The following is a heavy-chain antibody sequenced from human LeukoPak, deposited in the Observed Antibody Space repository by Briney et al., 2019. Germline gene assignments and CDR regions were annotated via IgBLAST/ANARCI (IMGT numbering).Heavy chain of an antibody. CDR1: GGSISSYY. CDR3: AREAYGGNSYYFDY. D-gene: IGHD4-23*01. J-gene: IGHJ4*02. Sequence: SETLSLTCTVSGGSISSYYWSWIRQPAGKGLEWIGRIYTSGSTNYNPSLKSRVTMSVDTSKNQFSLKLSSVTAADAAVYYCAREAYGGNSYYFDYWGQGTLVTVSS. CDR2: IYTSGST. V-gene: IGHV4-4*07.